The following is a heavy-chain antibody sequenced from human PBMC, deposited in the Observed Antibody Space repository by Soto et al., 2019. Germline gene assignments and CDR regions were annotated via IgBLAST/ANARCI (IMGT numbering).Heavy chain of an antibody. J-gene: IGHJ5*02. Sequence: ASVKVSCKASGYTFTRYGISWVRQAPGQGLEWMGWISAYNGKTNYAQKLQGRVTMTTDTSTSTAYMELRSLRSDDTAVYYCARGGRGCSGGSCYFAIDNWFDPWGQGTLVTVSS. D-gene: IGHD2-15*01. CDR1: GYTFTRYG. CDR2: ISAYNGKT. CDR3: ARGGRGCSGGSCYFAIDNWFDP. V-gene: IGHV1-18*01.